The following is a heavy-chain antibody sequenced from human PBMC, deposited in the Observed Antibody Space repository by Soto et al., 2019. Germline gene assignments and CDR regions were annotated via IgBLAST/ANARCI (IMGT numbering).Heavy chain of an antibody. CDR2: INYSGST. V-gene: IGHV4-30-4*08. D-gene: IGHD2-15*01. CDR3: ATMGTPATGLYYFDY. CDR1: GGPISSGTYY. Sequence: SETLSLTCTFSGGPISSGTYYLSWLRQHPGKGLEWIGYINYSGSTYYNPSLKSRVTISVDTSKNQFSLNLSFVTAADTAVYYCATMGTPATGLYYFDYWGQGTLVTVSS. J-gene: IGHJ4*02.